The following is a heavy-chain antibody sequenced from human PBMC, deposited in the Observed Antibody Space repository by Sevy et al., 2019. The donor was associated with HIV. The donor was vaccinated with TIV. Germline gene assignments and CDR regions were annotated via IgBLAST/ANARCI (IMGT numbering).Heavy chain of an antibody. Sequence: GGSLRLSCAASGFSFRSYWMSWVRQAPGKGLEWVANINQDGSVKYYLDSVMGRFTISRDSARSSVYLQINSLRADDTARYYCARTGAYADTYYHHYAMDVWGQGTSGTVSS. CDR2: INQDGSVK. CDR3: ARTGAYADTYYHHYAMDV. D-gene: IGHD4-17*01. CDR1: GFSFRSYW. J-gene: IGHJ6*02. V-gene: IGHV3-7*03.